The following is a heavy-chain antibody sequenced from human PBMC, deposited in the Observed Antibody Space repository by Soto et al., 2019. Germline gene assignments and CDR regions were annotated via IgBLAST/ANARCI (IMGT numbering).Heavy chain of an antibody. CDR3: ARSRDSGSYRAFDY. J-gene: IGHJ4*02. Sequence: PSETLSLTCAVSGYSISSGYYWGWIRQPPGEGLEWIWSIYHSGSTYYNPSLKSRVTISVDTSKNQFSLKLSSVTAAYTAVYYCARSRDSGSYRAFDYWGQGTLVTVSS. V-gene: IGHV4-38-2*01. CDR1: GYSISSGYY. CDR2: IYHSGST. D-gene: IGHD1-26*01.